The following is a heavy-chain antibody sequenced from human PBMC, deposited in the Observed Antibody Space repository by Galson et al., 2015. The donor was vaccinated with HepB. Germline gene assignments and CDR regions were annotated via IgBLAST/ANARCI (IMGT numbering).Heavy chain of an antibody. CDR1: GFTFSDYW. J-gene: IGHJ4*02. Sequence: SLRLSCAASGFTFSDYWMNWVRQTPGKGLVWVSRINNEGSTTTYADSVKGRFTISRDNAKNTLYLQMNSLRAEDTAVYYCARASRVDYWGRGTLVTVSS. V-gene: IGHV3-74*01. CDR2: INNEGSTT. CDR3: ARASRVDY.